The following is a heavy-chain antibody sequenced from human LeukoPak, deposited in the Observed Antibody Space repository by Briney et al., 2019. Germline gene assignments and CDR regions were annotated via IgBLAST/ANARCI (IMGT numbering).Heavy chain of an antibody. CDR1: GFTVSSYA. V-gene: IGHV3-30-3*01. CDR2: ISYDGSNK. D-gene: IGHD3-22*01. J-gene: IGHJ4*02. CDR3: ARGDSGLYYDSSGYYFDY. Sequence: SGGSLRLSCAASGFTVSSYAMHWVRQAPGKGLEWVAVISYDGSNKYYADSVKGRFTISRDNSKNTLYLQMNSLRAEDTAVYYCARGDSGLYYDSSGYYFDYWGQGTLVTVSS.